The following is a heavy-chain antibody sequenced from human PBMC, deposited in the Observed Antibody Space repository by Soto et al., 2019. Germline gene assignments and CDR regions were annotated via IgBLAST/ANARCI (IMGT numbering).Heavy chain of an antibody. D-gene: IGHD2-2*01. CDR2: IRQDGSEK. V-gene: IGHV3-7*04. CDR1: GFTFSSNW. J-gene: IGHJ4*02. CDR3: AREIVVARGASYFDY. Sequence: LSCVGSGFTFSSNWMTWVRQAPGKGLEWVGNIRQDGSEKNYVDSVKGRFTISRDNAKNSLYLQMNSLRAEDTAVYYCAREIVVARGASYFDYWGPGTLVTVSS.